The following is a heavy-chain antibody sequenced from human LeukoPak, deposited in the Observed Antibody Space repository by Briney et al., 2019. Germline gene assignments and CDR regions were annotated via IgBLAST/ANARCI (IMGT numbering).Heavy chain of an antibody. J-gene: IGHJ4*02. CDR2: IYYSVST. CDR1: GGSISTNNYY. Sequence: SETLSLTCTVSGGSISTNNYYWGWIRQPPGKGLEWVGRIYYSVSTYYNPSLKSRITISIDTSKNQFSLKLSSVTAADTAVYYCVTQRGYYDSPDNYWGQGTLVTVSS. CDR3: VTQRGYYDSPDNY. V-gene: IGHV4-39*01. D-gene: IGHD3-22*01.